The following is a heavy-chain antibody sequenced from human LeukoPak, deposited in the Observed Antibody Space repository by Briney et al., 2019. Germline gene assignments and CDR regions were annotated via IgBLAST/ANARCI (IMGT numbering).Heavy chain of an antibody. Sequence: SETLSLTCTVSGGSLSDHFWTWIRQPAGKGLEWIGRIRWGTAYYNPSLESRVTISLDTSSNQFSLKVTSVTAADTAVYYCASITVTTNLWGQGTLVTVSS. D-gene: IGHD4-17*01. CDR2: IRWGTA. CDR1: GGSLSDHF. J-gene: IGHJ5*02. CDR3: ASITVTTNL. V-gene: IGHV4-4*07.